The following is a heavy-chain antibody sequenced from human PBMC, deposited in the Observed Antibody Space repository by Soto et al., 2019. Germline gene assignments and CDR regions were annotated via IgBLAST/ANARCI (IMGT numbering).Heavy chain of an antibody. CDR2: IIPILGIA. Sequence: QVQLVQSGAEVKKPGSSVKVSCKASGGTFSSYTISWVRQAPGQGLEWMGRIIPILGIANHAQKFQGRVTITADKSTSTAYMELSSLRSEDTAVYYCARDLVATNYYYYYMDVWGKGTTVTVSS. CDR3: ARDLVATNYYYYYMDV. J-gene: IGHJ6*03. D-gene: IGHD5-12*01. CDR1: GGTFSSYT. V-gene: IGHV1-69*08.